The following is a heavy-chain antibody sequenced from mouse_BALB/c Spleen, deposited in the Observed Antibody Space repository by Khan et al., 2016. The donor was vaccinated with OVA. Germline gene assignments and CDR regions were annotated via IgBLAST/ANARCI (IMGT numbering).Heavy chain of an antibody. Sequence: EVQLQQSGAELVRPGALVKLSCKASGFNIKDYYILWVKQRPEQGLVWIGWIDPENGNTIYDPKFQAKASIIAETSSNHAYLALSSRTSEDTAVYYCARRGYGNYWFAYWGQGTLVTVSA. CDR2: IDPENGNT. V-gene: IGHV14-1*02. D-gene: IGHD2-1*01. J-gene: IGHJ3*01. CDR3: ARRGYGNYWFAY. CDR1: GFNIKDYY.